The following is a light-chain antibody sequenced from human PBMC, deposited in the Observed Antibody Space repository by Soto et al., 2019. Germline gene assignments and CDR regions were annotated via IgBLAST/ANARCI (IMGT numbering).Light chain of an antibody. CDR3: QQYNTYPVYT. J-gene: IGKJ2*01. CDR1: QSVGSW. V-gene: IGKV1-5*03. CDR2: KAS. Sequence: DIQMTQSPSTLSASVGDRVTITCRASQSVGSWLAWYQQRPGKAPRLLIYKASSLQSGVPSRFSGSGSGTESTPTISSLQPDDFPSYYCQQYNTYPVYTFGQGTKLEIK.